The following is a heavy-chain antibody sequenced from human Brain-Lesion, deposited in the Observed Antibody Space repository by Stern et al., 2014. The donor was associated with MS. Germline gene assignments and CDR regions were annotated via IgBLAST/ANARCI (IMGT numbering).Heavy chain of an antibody. CDR3: ARDNDWNARYYFDY. Sequence: QLVQSRAEVKRPGASVKVSCEASGYTFTKFTLSWVRQAPGQGLEWMGWISPYRSDTKYAQMFQGRVTMTTDTSTTTAYMELRSLKSDDTAVYYCARDNDWNARYYFDYWGQGTLVTVSS. V-gene: IGHV1-18*01. CDR1: GYTFTKFT. CDR2: ISPYRSDT. D-gene: IGHD1-1*01. J-gene: IGHJ4*02.